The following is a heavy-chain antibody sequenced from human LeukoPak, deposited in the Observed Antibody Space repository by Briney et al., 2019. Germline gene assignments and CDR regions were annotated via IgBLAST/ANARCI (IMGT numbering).Heavy chain of an antibody. CDR2: ISSSTNII. CDR3: ARGSGWYDY. J-gene: IGHJ4*02. CDR1: GFTFSSYS. V-gene: IGHV3-48*04. Sequence: PGGSLRPSCAASGFTFSSYSMSWVRQAPGKGLEWVSYISSSTNIINYADSVKGRFTISRDNAKNSLYLQMNSLRAEDTAVYYCARGSGWYDYWGQGTLVTVSS. D-gene: IGHD6-19*01.